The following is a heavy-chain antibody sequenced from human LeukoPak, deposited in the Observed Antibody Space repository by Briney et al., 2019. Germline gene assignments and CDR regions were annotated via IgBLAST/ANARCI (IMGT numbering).Heavy chain of an antibody. V-gene: IGHV4-59*12. Sequence: SETLSLTCTVSGGSISSYYWSWIRQPPGKGLEWIGYIYHSGSTYYNPSLKSRVTISVDRSKNQFSLKLSSVTAADTAVYYCARGRYYFDYWGQGTLVTVSS. CDR3: ARGRYYFDY. CDR2: IYHSGST. CDR1: GGSISSYY. J-gene: IGHJ4*02.